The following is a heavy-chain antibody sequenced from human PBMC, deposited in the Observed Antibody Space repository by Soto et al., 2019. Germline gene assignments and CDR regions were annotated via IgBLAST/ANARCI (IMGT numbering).Heavy chain of an antibody. J-gene: IGHJ2*01. CDR2: ISGSGGSI. CDR3: AKDQGGFLEWSWYFDL. D-gene: IGHD3-3*01. V-gene: IGHV3-23*01. Sequence: EVQLLESGGGLVQPGGSLRLSCAASGFTFSSYAMSWVRQAPGKGLEWVSAISGSGGSIYYADSVKGRFTISRDNSKNTLYLQMNSLRAEDTAVYYCAKDQGGFLEWSWYFDLWGRGTLVTVSS. CDR1: GFTFSSYA.